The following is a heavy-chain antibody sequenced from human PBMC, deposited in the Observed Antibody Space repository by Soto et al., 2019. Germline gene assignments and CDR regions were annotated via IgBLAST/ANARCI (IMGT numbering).Heavy chain of an antibody. CDR2: FYYSENT. Sequence: SETLSLTSSVSGGSISSKSYSWGWIRQPPGKGLEWIGTFYYSENTYYNPSLKSRVTISVDTSKNQFSLKLNSMTAADTAVYYCARHNYGSGSTYFDYWGQGTLVTVSS. J-gene: IGHJ4*02. V-gene: IGHV4-39*01. D-gene: IGHD3-10*01. CDR3: ARHNYGSGSTYFDY. CDR1: GGSISSKSYS.